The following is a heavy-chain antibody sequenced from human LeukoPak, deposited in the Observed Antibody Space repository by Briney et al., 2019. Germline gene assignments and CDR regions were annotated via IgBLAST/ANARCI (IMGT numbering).Heavy chain of an antibody. CDR2: INHSGST. CDR3: ARAGPRVA. V-gene: IGHV4-34*01. D-gene: IGHD3-10*01. J-gene: IGHJ5*02. CDR1: GGSFSGYY. Sequence: TSSETLSLTCAVYGGSFSGYYWSWIRQPPVKGLEWIGEINHSGSTNYNPSLKSRVTISVDTSKNQFSLKLSSVTAADTAVYYCARAGPRVAWGQGTLVTVSS.